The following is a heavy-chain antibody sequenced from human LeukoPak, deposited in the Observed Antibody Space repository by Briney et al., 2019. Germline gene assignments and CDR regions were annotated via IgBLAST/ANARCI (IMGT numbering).Heavy chain of an antibody. Sequence: SETLSLTCTVSGGSISSSSYYWSWIRQPAGKGLEWIGRIYTSGSTNYNPSLKSRVTISVDTSKNQFSLKLSSVTAADTAVYYCARETTYDSSGYYSANYFDYWGQGTLVTVSS. CDR1: GGSISSSSYY. D-gene: IGHD3-22*01. J-gene: IGHJ4*02. CDR2: IYTSGST. V-gene: IGHV4-61*02. CDR3: ARETTYDSSGYYSANYFDY.